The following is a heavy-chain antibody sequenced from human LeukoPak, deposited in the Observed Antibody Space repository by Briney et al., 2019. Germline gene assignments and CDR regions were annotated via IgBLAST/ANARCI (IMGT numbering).Heavy chain of an antibody. D-gene: IGHD2-2*01. J-gene: IGHJ6*03. CDR3: ARDGCSSTSCYPYYYMDV. CDR2: IIPILGIA. CDR1: GGTFSSCT. V-gene: IGHV1-69*04. Sequence: SVKVSCKASGGTFSSCTISWVRQAPGQGLEWMGRIIPILGIANYAQKFQGRVTITADKSTSTAYMELSSLRSEDTAVYYCARDGCSSTSCYPYYYMDVWGKGTTVTVSS.